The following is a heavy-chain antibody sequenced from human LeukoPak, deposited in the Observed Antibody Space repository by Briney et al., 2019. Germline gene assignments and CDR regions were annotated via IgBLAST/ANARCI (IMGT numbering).Heavy chain of an antibody. V-gene: IGHV4-30-4*08. D-gene: IGHD3-22*01. Sequence: PSQTLSLTCTVSGGPISSGSYYWSWIRQPPGKGLEWIGYIYYSGSTYYNPSLKSRVTISVDTSKNQFSLKLSSVTAADTAVYYCARSTPMPNHYDSSGCLDYWGQGTLVTVSS. CDR3: ARSTPMPNHYDSSGCLDY. CDR2: IYYSGST. CDR1: GGPISSGSYY. J-gene: IGHJ4*02.